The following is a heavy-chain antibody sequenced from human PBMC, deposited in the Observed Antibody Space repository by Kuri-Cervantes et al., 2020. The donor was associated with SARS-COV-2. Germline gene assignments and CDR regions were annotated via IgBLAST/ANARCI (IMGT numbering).Heavy chain of an antibody. CDR1: GGSFSDYY. V-gene: IGHV4-34*01. CDR2: INHSGNT. Sequence: GSLRLSCAVHGGSFSDYYWSWVRQPPGKGLEWIGEINHSGNTNYDPSLKSRVTISIDTSKNQFSLKLSSVTAADTAVYYCVREGLRPYYDGLDVWGQGTTVTVSS. D-gene: IGHD3-3*01. J-gene: IGHJ6*02. CDR3: VREGLRPYYDGLDV.